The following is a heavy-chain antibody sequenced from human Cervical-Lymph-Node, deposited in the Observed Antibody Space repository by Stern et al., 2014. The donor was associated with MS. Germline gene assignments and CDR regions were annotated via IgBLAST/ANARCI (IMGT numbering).Heavy chain of an antibody. Sequence: VQLVESGGGVVQPGGSLTLSCEASGFTFSRYSMHWVRQGPGKGLEWVAATTSKGDKTYHADSVKGQFIISRDNSKNTLHLHMNSLRVEDTADYYCARDGMGTSGSYSSFDNWGQGTLVTVSS. D-gene: IGHD3-10*01. J-gene: IGHJ4*02. V-gene: IGHV3-30*04. CDR3: ARDGMGTSGSYSSFDN. CDR2: TTSKGDKT. CDR1: GFTFSRYS.